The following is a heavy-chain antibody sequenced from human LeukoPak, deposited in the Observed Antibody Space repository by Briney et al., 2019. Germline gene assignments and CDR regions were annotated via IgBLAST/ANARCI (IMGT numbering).Heavy chain of an antibody. D-gene: IGHD6-13*01. CDR1: GGTFSSYA. CDR3: ARGNEYGSSSWSPGSWFDP. J-gene: IGHJ5*02. V-gene: IGHV1-69*05. CDR2: IIPIFGTA. Sequence: SVKVSCKASGGTFSSYAISWVRQAPGQGLEWMGGIIPIFGTANYAQKFQGRVTITTDESTSTAYMELSSLRSEDTAAYYCARGNEYGSSSWSPGSWFDPWGQGTLVTVSS.